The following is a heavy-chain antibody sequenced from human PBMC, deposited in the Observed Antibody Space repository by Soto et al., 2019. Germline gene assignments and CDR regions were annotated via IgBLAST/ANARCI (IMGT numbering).Heavy chain of an antibody. Sequence: SDTLSLTCAVYGGSFSVYYWSWIRQPPGKGLEWIGEINHSGSTNYNPSLKSRVTISVDTSKNQFSLKLSSVTAADTAVYYCARGEYSSGTYYYYYMDVWGKGTTVTVSS. J-gene: IGHJ6*03. V-gene: IGHV4-34*01. CDR2: INHSGST. CDR1: GGSFSVYY. CDR3: ARGEYSSGTYYYYYMDV. D-gene: IGHD6-19*01.